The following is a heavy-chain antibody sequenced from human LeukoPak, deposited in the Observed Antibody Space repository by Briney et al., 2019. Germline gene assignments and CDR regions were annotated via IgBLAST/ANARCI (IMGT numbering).Heavy chain of an antibody. CDR1: GGSISTYY. J-gene: IGHJ6*02. D-gene: IGHD6-6*01. V-gene: IGHV4-59*01. Sequence: XXTLSLTCTVSGGSISTYYWSWIRQPPGKGLEWIGNIDYSGSTNYNPSLRSRVTISEDTSKNQFSLKLTSVIAADTAVYYCARDRPLYGMDVWGQGTTVTVSS. CDR2: IDYSGST. CDR3: ARDRPLYGMDV.